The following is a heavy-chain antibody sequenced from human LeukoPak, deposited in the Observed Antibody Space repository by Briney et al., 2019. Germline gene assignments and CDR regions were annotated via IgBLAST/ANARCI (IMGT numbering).Heavy chain of an antibody. V-gene: IGHV3-23*01. Sequence: PGGSLRLSCAASGFTFSSYAMSWVRQAPGEGLEWVSAISGSGGSTYYADSVKGRFAISRDNSKNTLYLQMNSLRAEDTAVYYCAKGFLRDTMVRGVALWYWGQGTLVTVSS. J-gene: IGHJ4*02. CDR3: AKGFLRDTMVRGVALWY. CDR2: ISGSGGST. D-gene: IGHD3-10*01. CDR1: GFTFSSYA.